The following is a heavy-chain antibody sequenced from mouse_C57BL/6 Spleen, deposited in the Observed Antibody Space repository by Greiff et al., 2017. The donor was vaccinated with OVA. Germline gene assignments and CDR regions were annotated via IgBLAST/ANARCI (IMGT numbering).Heavy chain of an antibody. J-gene: IGHJ3*01. CDR2: IYPGSGST. CDR1: GYTFTSYW. CDR3: ASSYGNYEVWFAY. D-gene: IGHD2-1*01. V-gene: IGHV1-55*01. Sequence: VQLQQPGAELVKPGASVKMSCKASGYTFTSYWITWVKQRPGQGLEWIGDIYPGSGSTNYNEKFKSKATLTVDTSSSTAYMQLSSLTSEDSAVYYCASSYGNYEVWFAYWGQGTLVTVSA.